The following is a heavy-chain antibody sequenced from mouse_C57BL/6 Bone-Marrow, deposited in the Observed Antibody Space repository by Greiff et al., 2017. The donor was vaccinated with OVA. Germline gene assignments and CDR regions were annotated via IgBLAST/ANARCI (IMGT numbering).Heavy chain of an antibody. CDR1: GFNIKDDY. CDR3: TSPYCYGSRQAWFAY. Sequence: VHVKQSGAELVRPGASVKLSCTASGFNIKDDYMHWVKQRPEQGLEWIGWIDPENGDTEYASKFQGKATITADTSSNTAYLQLSSLTSENTAVYDWTSPYCYGSRQAWFAYWGQGTLVTVSA. J-gene: IGHJ3*01. D-gene: IGHD1-1*01. V-gene: IGHV14-4*01. CDR2: IDPENGDT.